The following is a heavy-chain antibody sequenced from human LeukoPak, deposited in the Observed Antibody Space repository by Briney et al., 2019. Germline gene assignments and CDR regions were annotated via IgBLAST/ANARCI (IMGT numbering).Heavy chain of an antibody. CDR3: ARWGRVPAAISGDY. Sequence: ASVKVSCKASGGTFSSYAISWVRQAPGQGLEWMGWISAYNGNTNYAQKLQGRVTMTTDTSTSTAYMELRSLRSDDTAVYYCARWGRVPAAISGDYWGQGTLVTVSS. J-gene: IGHJ4*02. CDR1: GGTFSSYA. V-gene: IGHV1-18*01. CDR2: ISAYNGNT. D-gene: IGHD2-2*01.